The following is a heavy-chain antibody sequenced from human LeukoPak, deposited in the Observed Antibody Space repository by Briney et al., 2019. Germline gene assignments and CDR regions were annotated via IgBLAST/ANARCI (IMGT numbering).Heavy chain of an antibody. CDR2: IFHSGGS. CDR3: ARLLPSAFYHGMDV. V-gene: IGHV4-59*01. D-gene: IGHD3-16*01. Sequence: PSETLSLTCTVPGDSTNNFHWSWIRQPPGKGLEWIGHIFHSGGSKYNPSLKSRATISTDMSKNVLSLELTSVTAADTAVYYCARLLPSAFYHGMDVWGQGTTVTVSS. J-gene: IGHJ6*02. CDR1: GDSTNNFH.